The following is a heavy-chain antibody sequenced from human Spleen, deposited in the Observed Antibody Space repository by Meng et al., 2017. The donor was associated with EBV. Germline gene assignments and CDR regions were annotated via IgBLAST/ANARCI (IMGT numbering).Heavy chain of an antibody. J-gene: IGHJ4*02. CDR1: GFTFSSYW. CDR3: APIAPAGSDY. CDR2: INSDGSIT. V-gene: IGHV3-74*01. D-gene: IGHD6-13*01. Sequence: EVERVEPGGGLVQRGGSLGLSCATSGFTFSSYWRHWVRQAPGKGLVWVSRINSDGSITGYADSVKGRFTISRDNAKNTLHLQMNSLRAEDTAVYYCAPIAPAGSDYWGQGTLVTVSS.